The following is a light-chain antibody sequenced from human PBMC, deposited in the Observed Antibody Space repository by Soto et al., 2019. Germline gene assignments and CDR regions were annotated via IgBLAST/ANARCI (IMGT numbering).Light chain of an antibody. Sequence: QPVLTQPASVSGSPGQSITISCTGTSSDVGGYDYVSWYQHLPGIAPKLIIYEVTNRPSGVSRRFSGSRSGNTASLTISGLQAEDEADYYCCSYRSRSSLLFVFGTGTKLTVL. CDR2: EVT. CDR1: SSDVGGYDY. V-gene: IGLV2-14*01. J-gene: IGLJ1*01. CDR3: CSYRSRSSLLFV.